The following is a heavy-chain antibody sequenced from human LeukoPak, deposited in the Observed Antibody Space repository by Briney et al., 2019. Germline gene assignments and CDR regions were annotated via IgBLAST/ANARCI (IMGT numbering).Heavy chain of an antibody. Sequence: WASVKVSCKASGGTFSSYAISWVRQAPGQGLEWMGGIIPIFGTANYAQKFQGRVTITADKSTSTAYMELSCLRSEDTAVYYCAREGYCGGDCPYYFDYWGQGTLVTVSS. CDR1: GGTFSSYA. CDR2: IIPIFGTA. J-gene: IGHJ4*02. V-gene: IGHV1-69*06. D-gene: IGHD2-21*02. CDR3: AREGYCGGDCPYYFDY.